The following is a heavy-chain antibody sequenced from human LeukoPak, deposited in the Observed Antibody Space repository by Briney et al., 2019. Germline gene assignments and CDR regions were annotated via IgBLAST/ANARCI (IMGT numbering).Heavy chain of an antibody. V-gene: IGHV3-7*01. J-gene: IGHJ4*02. CDR2: IKQDGSEK. D-gene: IGHD4-17*01. CDR3: AREEDGDPYYFDY. CDR1: GFTFSSYW. Sequence: PGGSLGLSCAASGFTFSSYWMSWVRQAPGKGLEWVANIKQDGSEKYYVDSVKGRFTISRDNAKNSLYLQMNSLRAEDTAVSYCAREEDGDPYYFDYWGQGTLVTVSS.